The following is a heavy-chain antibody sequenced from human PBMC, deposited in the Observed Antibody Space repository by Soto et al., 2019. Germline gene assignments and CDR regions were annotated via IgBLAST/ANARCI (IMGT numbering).Heavy chain of an antibody. Sequence: GGSLRLSCAASGFTFSNYAMHWVRQAPGKGLEWVAVLSSDGRSKYYAESVEGRITLSRDNSKNTLFLQMSSLRPEDTALYFCTRGEAASGTSPIYFDYWGQGALVTVSS. V-gene: IGHV3-30*04. D-gene: IGHD6-13*01. CDR1: GFTFSNYA. CDR3: TRGEAASGTSPIYFDY. CDR2: LSSDGRSK. J-gene: IGHJ4*02.